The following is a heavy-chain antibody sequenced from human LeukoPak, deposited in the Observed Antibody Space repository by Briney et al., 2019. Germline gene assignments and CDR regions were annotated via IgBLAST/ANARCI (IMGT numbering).Heavy chain of an antibody. D-gene: IGHD3-10*01. Sequence: SETLSLTCSVSGDSMSSGDYYWNWIRQHPDKGLEWIGYISYSGSTFYHPSLDRRLSISLDTSKNQFSLKLSSVTAADTAVYYCARASKGAGSGSFRPFDYWGQGTLVTVSS. CDR2: ISYSGST. J-gene: IGHJ4*02. V-gene: IGHV4-31*03. CDR1: GDSMSSGDYY. CDR3: ARASKGAGSGSFRPFDY.